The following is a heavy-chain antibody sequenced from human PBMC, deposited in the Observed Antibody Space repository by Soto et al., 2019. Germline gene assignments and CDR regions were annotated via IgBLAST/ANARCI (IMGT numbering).Heavy chain of an antibody. D-gene: IGHD6-25*01. CDR1: GYTFTSYT. V-gene: IGHV1-18*01. Sequence: QVQLLQSGGQVKKPGAAVKVSCKASGYTFTSYTISWVRQAPGQGLEWVGWGGPSSGNTASARNLQGRVTMITDTTTSTAYMELRSLRSDDTAVYYCAIDSGNFFDYWGQGTLVTVSS. CDR3: AIDSGNFFDY. J-gene: IGHJ4*02. CDR2: GGPSSGNT.